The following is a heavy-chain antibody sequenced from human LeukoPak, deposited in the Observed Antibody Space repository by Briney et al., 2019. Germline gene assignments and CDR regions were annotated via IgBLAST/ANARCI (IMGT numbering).Heavy chain of an antibody. D-gene: IGHD6-19*01. Sequence: PGGSLRLSCAGSEFISNNYAMHWVRQPPGKGLEWVSGISWNSGSIDYADSVKGRFTISRDNAKNSLYLQMNSLRVEDTAFYYCAKDNRRHYTSGPNPDSLHWGQGALVTVSS. V-gene: IGHV3-9*02. J-gene: IGHJ4*02. CDR1: EFISNNYA. CDR3: AKDNRRHYTSGPNPDSLH. CDR2: ISWNSGSI.